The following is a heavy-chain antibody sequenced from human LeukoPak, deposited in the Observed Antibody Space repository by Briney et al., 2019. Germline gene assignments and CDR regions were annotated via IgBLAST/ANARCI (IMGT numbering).Heavy chain of an antibody. CDR2: IGTAGHT. Sequence: GGSLRLFCAASGFTFSTYDMHWVRQVTGKGLEWVSAIGTAGHTYYPDSVKGRFTISRDNAKNSLYLQMNSLRAEDTAVYYCARDLSSSWYYFDYWGQGTLVTVSS. CDR1: GFTFSTYD. V-gene: IGHV3-13*04. J-gene: IGHJ4*02. D-gene: IGHD6-13*01. CDR3: ARDLSSSWYYFDY.